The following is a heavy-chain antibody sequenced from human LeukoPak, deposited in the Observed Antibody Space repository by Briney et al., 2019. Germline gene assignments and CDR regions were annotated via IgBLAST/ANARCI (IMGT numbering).Heavy chain of an antibody. CDR1: GGSISSSSYY. V-gene: IGHV4-39*07. CDR3: ASPMTLVLRGLAGIDAFNI. Sequence: SETLSLTCTVSGGSISSSSYYWGWIRQPPGKGLEWIGSIYYSGSTYYNPSLKSRVTISVDTSKNQFSLKLSSVTAADTAVYYCASPMTLVLRGLAGIDAFNIWGQGTMVTVSS. CDR2: IYYSGST. D-gene: IGHD3-22*01. J-gene: IGHJ3*02.